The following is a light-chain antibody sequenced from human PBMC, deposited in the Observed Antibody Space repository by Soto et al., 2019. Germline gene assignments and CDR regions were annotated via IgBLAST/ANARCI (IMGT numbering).Light chain of an antibody. CDR2: GSS. CDR1: SSNIGAGHV. V-gene: IGLV1-40*03. J-gene: IGLJ2*01. CDR3: QSYDNTISASV. Sequence: QAVVTQPPSVSGAPGQRVTISCTGSSSNIGAGHVVHWYQQFPGRAPNLLIYGSSNRPSGVPDRFSGSKSGASASLAITGLQAGDEDDYYCQSYDNTISASVFGGGTTLTVL.